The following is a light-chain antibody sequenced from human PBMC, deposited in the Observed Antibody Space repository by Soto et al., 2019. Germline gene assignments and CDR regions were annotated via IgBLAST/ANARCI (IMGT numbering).Light chain of an antibody. CDR2: GAF. V-gene: IGKV3-20*01. Sequence: EVVLTQSPGTLSLSPGERATLSCRASQSVTSNYLAWYQQKPGRAPRLLIFGAFNRATGIPDRFSGSSSGTDFTLTINGLEPEDFAVYYCQQYDTSPLTFGGGTKVHIK. CDR1: QSVTSNY. CDR3: QQYDTSPLT. J-gene: IGKJ4*01.